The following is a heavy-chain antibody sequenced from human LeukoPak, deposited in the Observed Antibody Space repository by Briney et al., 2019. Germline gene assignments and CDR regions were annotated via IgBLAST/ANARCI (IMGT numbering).Heavy chain of an antibody. CDR2: IKQDGSET. CDR3: VKDRAAMIPGY. Sequence: GGSLRLSCATSGFIFSNYWVSWVRQAPGKGLEWVANIKQDGSETYYVDSVKGRFTISRDDAKNSLYLQMNSLRAEDTAVYYCVKDRAAMIPGYWGQGTLVTVSS. V-gene: IGHV3-7*03. D-gene: IGHD5-18*01. CDR1: GFIFSNYW. J-gene: IGHJ4*02.